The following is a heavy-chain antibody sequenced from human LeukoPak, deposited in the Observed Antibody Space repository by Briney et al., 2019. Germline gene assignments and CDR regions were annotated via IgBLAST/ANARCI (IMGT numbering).Heavy chain of an antibody. CDR1: GFTFSSYS. D-gene: IGHD3-22*01. J-gene: IGHJ4*02. CDR3: ARGYFYYYDTRGYNVFDF. V-gene: IGHV3-21*01. CDR2: ISSSSSYI. Sequence: GGSLRLSCAASGFTFSSYSMNWVRQAPGKGLERVSFISSSSSYIYYADSVRGRFTISRDNAKNSLYLQMNSLRAEDTAVYYCARGYFYYYDTRGYNVFDFWGQGTLVTVSS.